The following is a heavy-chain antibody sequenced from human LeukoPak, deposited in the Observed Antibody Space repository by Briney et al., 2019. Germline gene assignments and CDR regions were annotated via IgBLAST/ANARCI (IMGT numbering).Heavy chain of an antibody. CDR2: IRYDGSNK. J-gene: IGHJ4*02. D-gene: IGHD5-18*01. Sequence: GGSLRLSSAASGFTSSSDGMHWVRQAPGKGLEWVAFIRYDGSNKYYADSVKGRFTISRDNSKNTLYLQMNSLRAEDTAGYYCAIERDRAMVMIDYWGQGTLVTVSS. CDR3: AIERDRAMVMIDY. CDR1: GFTSSSDG. V-gene: IGHV3-30*02.